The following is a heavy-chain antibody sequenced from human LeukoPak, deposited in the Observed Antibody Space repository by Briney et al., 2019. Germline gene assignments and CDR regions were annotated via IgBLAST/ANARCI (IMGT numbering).Heavy chain of an antibody. CDR2: TYYRSKWYN. V-gene: IGHV6-1*01. D-gene: IGHD3-22*01. Sequence: SQTLSLTCAISGDSVSSNSAAWNWIRQSPSRGLEWLGRTYYRSKWYNDYAVSVKSRITINPDTSKSQFSLQLNSVTPEDTAVYYCARGIDYYDSSGYYDGINWFDPWGQGTLVTVSS. CDR1: GDSVSSNSAA. CDR3: ARGIDYYDSSGYYDGINWFDP. J-gene: IGHJ5*02.